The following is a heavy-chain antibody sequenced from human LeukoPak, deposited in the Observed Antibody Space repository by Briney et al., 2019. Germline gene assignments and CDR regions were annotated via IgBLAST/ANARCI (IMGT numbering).Heavy chain of an antibody. V-gene: IGHV1-69*06. CDR1: GGTFSSYA. Sequence: SVKVSCKASGGTFSSYAISWVRQAPGQGLEWMGGIIPIFGTANYAQKFQGRVTITADKSTSTAYMELNSLRAEDTAVYYCARATEGVAGRISYFDYWGQGTLVTVSS. CDR2: IIPIFGTA. D-gene: IGHD6-19*01. J-gene: IGHJ4*02. CDR3: ARATEGVAGRISYFDY.